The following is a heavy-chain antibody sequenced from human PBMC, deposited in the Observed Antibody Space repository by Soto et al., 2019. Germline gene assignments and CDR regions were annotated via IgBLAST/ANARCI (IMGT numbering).Heavy chain of an antibody. J-gene: IGHJ4*02. CDR3: ARGTDGFEY. Sequence: SLRLSCIGSGFTFGDFAVSWVRQAPGKGLEWVGVMRSEDYGGTTEYAASVKGRFTISRDDYKNTGFLHMNSLKTEDTGVYYCARGTDGFEYWGRGILVTVSS. D-gene: IGHD1-1*01. CDR2: MRSEDYGGTT. CDR1: GFTFGDFA. V-gene: IGHV3-49*04.